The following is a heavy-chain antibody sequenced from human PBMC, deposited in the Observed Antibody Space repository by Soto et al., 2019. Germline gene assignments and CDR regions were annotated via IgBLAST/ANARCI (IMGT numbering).Heavy chain of an antibody. CDR2: ISYDGSKK. Sequence: QVQLVESGGGVVQPGGSLRLSCAASGFTFSTYGMYWVRQAPGKGLEWVTVISYDGSKKYYADSVKGRFTISRDNSKNTLYLQMNSLRADDTAVYFCAKGLRSGYGGSFDYWGQGTLVTVSS. CDR1: GFTFSTYG. J-gene: IGHJ4*02. CDR3: AKGLRSGYGGSFDY. D-gene: IGHD4-17*01. V-gene: IGHV3-30*18.